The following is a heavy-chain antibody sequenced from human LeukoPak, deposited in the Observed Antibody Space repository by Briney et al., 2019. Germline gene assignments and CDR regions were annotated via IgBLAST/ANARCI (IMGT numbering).Heavy chain of an antibody. D-gene: IGHD5-24*01. CDR2: IIPIFGTA. CDR3: AREGDGYKYDP. V-gene: IGHV1-69*05. J-gene: IGHJ5*02. CDR1: GGTFSSYA. Sequence: GASVKVSCKASGGTFSSYAISRVRQAPRQGLEWMGRIIPIFGTANYAQKFQGRVTITTDESTSTAYMELSSLRSEDTAVYYCAREGDGYKYDPWGQGTLVTVSS.